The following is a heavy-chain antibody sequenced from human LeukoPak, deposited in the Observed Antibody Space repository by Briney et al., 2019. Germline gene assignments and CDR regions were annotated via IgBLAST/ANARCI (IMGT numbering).Heavy chain of an antibody. CDR2: IYHSGRT. Sequence: SGTLSLTCAVSGGSIISGNWWSWVRQPPGKGLEWIGEIYHSGRTNYNPSLKSRVTISLDKSKNQFSLNLSSVTAADTALYYCASSDGLPPRSDSSYDVFDYWGQGTLVTVSS. D-gene: IGHD5-12*01. V-gene: IGHV4-4*02. CDR3: ASSDGLPPRSDSSYDVFDY. CDR1: GGSIISGNW. J-gene: IGHJ4*02.